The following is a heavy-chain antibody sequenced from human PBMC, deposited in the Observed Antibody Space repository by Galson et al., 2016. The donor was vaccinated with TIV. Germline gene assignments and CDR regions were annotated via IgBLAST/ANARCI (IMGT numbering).Heavy chain of an antibody. CDR2: INPKSGST. CDR1: GDTFSGYY. J-gene: IGHJ6*04. Sequence: SVKVSCKASGDTFSGYYIYWVRQAPGQGLEWMGWINPKSGSTKYAQRFQGRVTMTRDTSISTAYMEVSWLRPDDTAVFYCARVVTEGYVDVWGKGTKVTVSS. V-gene: IGHV1-2*02. D-gene: IGHD2-15*01. CDR3: ARVVTEGYVDV.